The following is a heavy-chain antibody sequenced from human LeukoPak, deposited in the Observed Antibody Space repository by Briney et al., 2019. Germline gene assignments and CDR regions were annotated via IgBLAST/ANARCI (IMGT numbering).Heavy chain of an antibody. J-gene: IGHJ4*02. CDR2: ISAYNGNT. D-gene: IGHD2-2*01. V-gene: IGHV1-18*01. CDR3: ARVRHCSSTSCYVCCLDYFDY. Sequence: ASVKVSCKASGYTFTSYGISWVRQAPGQGLEWMGWISAYNGNTNYAQKLQGRVTMTTDTSTSTAYMELRSLRSDDTAVYYCARVRHCSSTSCYVCCLDYFDYWGQGTLVTVSS. CDR1: GYTFTSYG.